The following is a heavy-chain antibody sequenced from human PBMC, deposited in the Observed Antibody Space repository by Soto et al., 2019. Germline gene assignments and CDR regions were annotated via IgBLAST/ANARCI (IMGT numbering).Heavy chain of an antibody. J-gene: IGHJ4*02. CDR1: GFTFSNYA. Sequence: PGGSLRLSCAASGFTFSNYAMSWVRQAPGKGLEWVSAISGSGGSTYYADSVKGRFTISRDNSKNTLYLQMNSLRAEDTAVYYCAKGMFQRDYIWGSYRTDVFDYWGQGTLVTVS. D-gene: IGHD3-16*02. V-gene: IGHV3-23*01. CDR2: ISGSGGST. CDR3: AKGMFQRDYIWGSYRTDVFDY.